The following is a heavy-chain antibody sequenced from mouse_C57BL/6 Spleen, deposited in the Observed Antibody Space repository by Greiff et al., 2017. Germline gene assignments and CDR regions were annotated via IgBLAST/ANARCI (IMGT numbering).Heavy chain of an antibody. CDR3: AISGPEDY. CDR2: IYPGDGDT. D-gene: IGHD3-2*02. V-gene: IGHV1-82*01. J-gene: IGHJ2*01. CDR1: GYAFSSSW. Sequence: QVQLKESGPELVKPGASVKISCKASGYAFSSSWMNWVKQRPGKGLEWIGRIYPGDGDTNYNGKLKGKATLTADKSSSTAYMQLSSLTSEDSAVYFCAISGPEDYWGQGTTLTVSS.